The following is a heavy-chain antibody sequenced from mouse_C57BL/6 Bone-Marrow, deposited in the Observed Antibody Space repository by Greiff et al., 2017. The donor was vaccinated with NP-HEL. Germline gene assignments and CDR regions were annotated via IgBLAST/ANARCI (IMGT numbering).Heavy chain of an antibody. V-gene: IGHV1-59*01. CDR2: IDPSDSYT. D-gene: IGHD1-1*01. CDR1: GYTFTSYW. CDR3: ASPYYYESSSYAMDY. Sequence: QVQLQQPGAELVRPGTSVKLSCKASGYTFTSYWMHWVKQRPGQGLEWIGVIDPSDSYTNYNQKFKGKATLTVDTSSSTAYMQLSSLTSEDSGVYYCASPYYYESSSYAMDYWGRGTSVTVSS. J-gene: IGHJ4*01.